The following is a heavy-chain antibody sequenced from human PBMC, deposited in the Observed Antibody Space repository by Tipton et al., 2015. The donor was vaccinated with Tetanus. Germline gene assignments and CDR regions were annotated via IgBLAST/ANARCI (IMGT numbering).Heavy chain of an antibody. V-gene: IGHV4-61*08. CDR2: ISGSGTT. J-gene: IGHJ4*02. CDR3: ARTTRRWLHPDY. D-gene: IGHD5-24*01. CDR1: GGSLRGGDYH. Sequence: TLSLTCSVSGGSLRGGDYHWSWIRQPPGKGLEWLAYISGSGTTNSNYSLKSRVSISVDTAKNQFSLQLKSVTAADTAIYYCARTTRRWLHPDYWGPGTLVTVSS.